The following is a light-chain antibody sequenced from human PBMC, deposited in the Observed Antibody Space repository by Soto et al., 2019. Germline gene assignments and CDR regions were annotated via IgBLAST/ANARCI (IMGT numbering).Light chain of an antibody. CDR2: EVS. CDR1: STDVGGYNY. CDR3: GSYTSTDTPFV. J-gene: IGLJ1*01. Sequence: QSVLAQPSSVSGSPGQSITISCTGTSTDVGGYNYVSWYQHHPGKGPKLIIYEVSNRPSRVSDRFSGSKSGNKASLIISNLEAEDESDYYCGSYTSTDTPFVFGTGTKVTVL. V-gene: IGLV2-14*01.